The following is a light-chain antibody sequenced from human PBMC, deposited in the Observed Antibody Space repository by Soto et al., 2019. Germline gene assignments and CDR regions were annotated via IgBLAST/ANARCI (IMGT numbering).Light chain of an antibody. CDR3: QQYNSYWT. CDR2: DAS. Sequence: DLPMTQSPSTLSASVGDRVTITCRASQSISSWLAWYQQKPGKAPKLLIYDASSLESGVPSSFSGSGSETEFTLPVSSLQPDDFATYYCQQYNSYWTFGQGTKVEIK. CDR1: QSISSW. V-gene: IGKV1-5*01. J-gene: IGKJ1*01.